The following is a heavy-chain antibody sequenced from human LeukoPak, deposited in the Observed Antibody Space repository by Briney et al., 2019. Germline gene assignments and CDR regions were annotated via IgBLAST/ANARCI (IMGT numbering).Heavy chain of an antibody. V-gene: IGHV3-23*01. CDR1: GFTFSSYA. D-gene: IGHD2/OR15-2a*01. J-gene: IGHJ4*02. CDR3: AKSVGESFFFDC. Sequence: GGSLRLSCAASGFTFSSYAMSWVRQAPGKGLGWVSAISGSGGSTYYADSVKGRFTISRDNSKNTLYLQMNSLRAEDTAVYYCAKSVGESFFFDCWGQGTLVTVSS. CDR2: ISGSGGST.